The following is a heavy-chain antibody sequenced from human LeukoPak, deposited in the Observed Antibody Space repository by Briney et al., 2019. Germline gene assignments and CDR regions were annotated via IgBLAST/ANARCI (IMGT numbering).Heavy chain of an antibody. CDR2: IYYSGST. D-gene: IGHD2-15*01. CDR1: GGSISSYY. V-gene: IGHV4-59*01. CDR3: ASSPYCSGGSCYSGAFDI. Sequence: SETLSLTCTVSGGSISSYYWSWIRQPPGKGLEWIGYIYYSGSTNYNPSLKSRVTISVDTSKNQFSLKLSSVTAADTAVYYCASSPYCSGGSCYSGAFDIWGQGTMVTVPS. J-gene: IGHJ3*02.